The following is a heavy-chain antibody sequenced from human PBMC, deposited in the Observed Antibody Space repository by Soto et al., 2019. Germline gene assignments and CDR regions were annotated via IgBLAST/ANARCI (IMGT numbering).Heavy chain of an antibody. CDR2: INHSGST. Sequence: PSETLSLTCAVYGGSFSGYYWSWIRQPPGKGLEWIGEINHSGSTNYNPSLKSRVTISVDTSKNQFSLKLSSVTAADTAVYYCASLLTTDIYYSSYGMDVWGQGTTVTVSS. CDR3: ASLLTTDIYYSSYGMDV. CDR1: GGSFSGYY. D-gene: IGHD4-17*01. V-gene: IGHV4-34*01. J-gene: IGHJ6*02.